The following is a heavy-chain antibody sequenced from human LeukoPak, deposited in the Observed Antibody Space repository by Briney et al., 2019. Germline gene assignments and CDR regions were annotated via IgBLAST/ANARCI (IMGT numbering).Heavy chain of an antibody. CDR3: ARDSVSDLYYYYGMDV. J-gene: IGHJ6*02. D-gene: IGHD1-26*01. CDR2: IYYSGST. Sequence: ASETPSLTCTVSGGSISSGGYYWSWIRQHPGKGLEWIGYIYYSGSTYYNPSLKSRVTISVDTSKNQFSLKLSSVTAADTAVYYCARDSVSDLYYYYGMDVWGQGTTVTVSS. CDR1: GGSISSGGYY. V-gene: IGHV4-31*03.